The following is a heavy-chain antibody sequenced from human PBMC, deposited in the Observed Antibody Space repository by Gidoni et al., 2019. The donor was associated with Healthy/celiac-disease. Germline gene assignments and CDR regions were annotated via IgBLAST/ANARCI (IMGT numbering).Heavy chain of an antibody. CDR1: GGSISSGGSY. CDR2: IYYSGRT. D-gene: IGHD5-18*01. V-gene: IGHV4-31*03. CDR3: ARKPGGYSFLIDY. J-gene: IGHJ4*02. Sequence: QVQLQESGPGLVKPSQTLSLPCPVSGGSISSGGSYWSWIRQHPGKGLEWIGYIYYSGRTYYNPSRKSRVTISVDTSKNQFSLKLSSVTAADTAVYYCARKPGGYSFLIDYWGQGTLVTVSS.